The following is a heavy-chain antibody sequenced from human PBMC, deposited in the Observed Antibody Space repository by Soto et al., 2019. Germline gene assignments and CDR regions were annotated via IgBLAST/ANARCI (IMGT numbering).Heavy chain of an antibody. Sequence: QLVQSGTEVKKPGASVKVSCKASGYCFTGYYIHWVQQAPRQVLEWLGWINPNSGGTNYAQKFQGWVTMTRDTSISTAYMELSRLRSDDTAVYYCARSAAGPGYGMDVWGQGTTVTVPS. J-gene: IGHJ6*02. D-gene: IGHD6-13*01. CDR2: INPNSGGT. V-gene: IGHV1-2*04. CDR1: GYCFTGYY. CDR3: ARSAAGPGYGMDV.